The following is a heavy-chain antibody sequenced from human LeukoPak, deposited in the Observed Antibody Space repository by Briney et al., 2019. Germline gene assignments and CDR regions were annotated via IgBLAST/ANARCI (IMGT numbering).Heavy chain of an antibody. CDR2: IIPILGIA. CDR1: GGTFSSYA. CDR3: ARAGGYCSSTSCQASFDY. Sequence: SMKVSCKASGGTFSSYAISWVRQAPGQGLEWMGRIIPILGIANYAQKFQGRVTITADKSTSTAYMELSSLRSEDTAVYYCARAGGYCSSTSCQASFDYWGQGTLVTVSS. J-gene: IGHJ4*02. V-gene: IGHV1-69*04. D-gene: IGHD2-2*01.